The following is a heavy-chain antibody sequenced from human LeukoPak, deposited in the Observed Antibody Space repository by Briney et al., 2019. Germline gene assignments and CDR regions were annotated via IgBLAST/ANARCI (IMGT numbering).Heavy chain of an antibody. Sequence: GRSLRLSCAASGFTFSSYEMNWVRQAPGKGLEWVAVISYDGSNKYYADSVKGRFTISRDNSKNTLYLQMNSLRAEDTAVYYCARGTSTTVTPGYFDYWGQGTLVTVSS. CDR1: GFTFSSYE. J-gene: IGHJ4*02. CDR2: ISYDGSNK. CDR3: ARGTSTTVTPGYFDY. V-gene: IGHV3-30-3*01. D-gene: IGHD4-17*01.